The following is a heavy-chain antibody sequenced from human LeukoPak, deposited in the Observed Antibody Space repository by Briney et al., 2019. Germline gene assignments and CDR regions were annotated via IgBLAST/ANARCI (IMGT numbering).Heavy chain of an antibody. V-gene: IGHV4-59*01. CDR2: IYYSGTT. CDR3: AREHYDILTGLYIDAFDI. CDR1: GGSISGYY. J-gene: IGHJ3*02. D-gene: IGHD3-9*01. Sequence: SETLSLTCTVSGGSISGYYWSWIRQPPGKGLEWIGYIYYSGTTNYNPSLKSRVTISVDTSKNQFSLKLSSVTAADTAVYYCAREHYDILTGLYIDAFDIWGPGTRVTVSS.